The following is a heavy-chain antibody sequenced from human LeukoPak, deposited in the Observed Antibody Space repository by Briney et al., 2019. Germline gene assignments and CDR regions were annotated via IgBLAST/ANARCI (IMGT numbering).Heavy chain of an antibody. D-gene: IGHD1-1*01. V-gene: IGHV4-59*01. CDR3: ARAGYYYYSGMDV. CDR1: GGSISTYD. Sequence: SETLSLTCTVSGGSISTYDWSWIRQPPGKGLEWIGYIYYSGSTNYNPSLKSRVTISVDTSKNQFSLRLSSVTAADTAVYYCARAGYYYYSGMDVWGQGTTVTVSS. J-gene: IGHJ6*02. CDR2: IYYSGST.